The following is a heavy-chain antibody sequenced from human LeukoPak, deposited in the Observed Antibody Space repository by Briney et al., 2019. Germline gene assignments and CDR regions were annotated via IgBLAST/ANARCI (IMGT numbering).Heavy chain of an antibody. V-gene: IGHV2-5*01. J-gene: IGHJ5*02. CDR3: AHSIVCRDGICFSRDWFDP. Sequence: SGPTLAHPTQTLTLTCTFSVFSLATSEVGVGWIRQRPGKSLEWLSDIYWNEDKRYSPSLKSRLTITKDTSKNQVVLIMTNMDPVDTATYYCAHSIVCRDGICFSRDWFDPWGQGILVTVSS. CDR2: IYWNEDK. CDR1: VFSLATSEVG. D-gene: IGHD2-15*01.